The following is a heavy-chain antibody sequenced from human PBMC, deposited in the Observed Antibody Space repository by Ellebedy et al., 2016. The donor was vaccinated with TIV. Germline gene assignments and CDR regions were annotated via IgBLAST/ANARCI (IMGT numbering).Heavy chain of an antibody. V-gene: IGHV3-7*01. CDR1: GFSFSTYW. Sequence: GESLKISXKASGFSFSTYWMGWVRQAPGKGLEWVAHIKPDGGEQYYLDSVKGRFTISRDNAKNTLFLQMNSLRVEHTAVFYCARCPPGNATKDYWGQGTLVTVSS. D-gene: IGHD2-2*01. CDR3: ARCPPGNATKDY. CDR2: IKPDGGEQ. J-gene: IGHJ4*02.